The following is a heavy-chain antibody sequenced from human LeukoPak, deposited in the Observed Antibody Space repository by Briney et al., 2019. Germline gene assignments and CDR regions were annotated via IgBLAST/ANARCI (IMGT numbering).Heavy chain of an antibody. CDR2: ISYDGSNK. CDR3: LVPAAIGYGMDV. V-gene: IGHV3-30-3*01. Sequence: PGRSLRLSCAASGFTFSSYAMHWVRQAPGKGLEWVAVISYDGSNKYYADSVKGRFTISRDNSKNTLYLQMNSLRAEDTAVYYCLVPAAIGYGMDVWGQGTTVTVPS. D-gene: IGHD2-2*02. CDR1: GFTFSSYA. J-gene: IGHJ6*02.